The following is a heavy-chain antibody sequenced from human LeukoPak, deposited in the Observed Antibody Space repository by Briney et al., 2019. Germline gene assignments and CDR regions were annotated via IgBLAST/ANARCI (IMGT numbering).Heavy chain of an antibody. Sequence: SETLSLTCTVSGGSISSSSYYWGWIRQPPGKGLEWIGSIYYSGSTYYNPSLKSRVTISVDTSKNQFSLKLSSVTAADTAAYYCAREAGSDYGSGSPFYYYYGMDVWGQGTTVTVSS. CDR1: GGSISSSSYY. D-gene: IGHD3-10*01. CDR3: AREAGSDYGSGSPFYYYYGMDV. V-gene: IGHV4-39*07. J-gene: IGHJ6*02. CDR2: IYYSGST.